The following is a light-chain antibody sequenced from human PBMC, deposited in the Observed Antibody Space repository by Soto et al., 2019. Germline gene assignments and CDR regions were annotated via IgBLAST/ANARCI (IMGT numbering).Light chain of an antibody. CDR3: QQYNSPYT. CDR1: QTISSW. V-gene: IGKV1-5*03. Sequence: DIQMTQSPSTLSASVGDRVTITCRASQTISSWLAWYQQKPGKAPKLLIYKASSLESGVPSRFSRSGSGTEFTLTISSLQPDEFATYYCQQYNSPYTFGQGTKLEIK. CDR2: KAS. J-gene: IGKJ2*01.